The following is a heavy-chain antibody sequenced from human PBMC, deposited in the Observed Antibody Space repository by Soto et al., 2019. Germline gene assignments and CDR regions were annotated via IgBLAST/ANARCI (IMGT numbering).Heavy chain of an antibody. CDR3: ATDHYDSSGYYRFDY. Sequence: QVHLVQSGAEVKKPGASVKVSCKVSGYTLTELSMHWVRQAPGKGLEWMGRFDPEDGVTIYAHKFQGRVTMTDDTPTDTVYIDLSSLRSEDTAVYYCATDHYDSSGYYRFDYWGQGTLVTVSS. CDR1: GYTLTELS. J-gene: IGHJ4*02. V-gene: IGHV1-24*01. D-gene: IGHD3-22*01. CDR2: FDPEDGVT.